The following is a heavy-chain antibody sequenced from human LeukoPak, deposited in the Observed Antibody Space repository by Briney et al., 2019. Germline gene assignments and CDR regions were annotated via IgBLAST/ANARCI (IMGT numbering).Heavy chain of an antibody. V-gene: IGHV1-8*01. Sequence: ASVKVSCKASGYTFTSYDINWVRQATGQGLEWMGWMNPNSGNTGYAQKFQGRVTMTRNTSISTAYMELSSLRSEDTAVYYCAKEMGDIVVVVAATPVFDYWGQGTLVTVSS. D-gene: IGHD2-15*01. CDR1: GYTFTSYD. CDR3: AKEMGDIVVVVAATPVFDY. J-gene: IGHJ4*02. CDR2: MNPNSGNT.